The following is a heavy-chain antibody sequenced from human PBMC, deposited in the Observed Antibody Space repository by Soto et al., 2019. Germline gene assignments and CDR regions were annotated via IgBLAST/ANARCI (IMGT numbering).Heavy chain of an antibody. CDR3: VRDPACIAAAGTLCWFDP. J-gene: IGHJ5*02. Sequence: GGSLRLSCAASGFTFSSYSMNWVRQAPGKGLEWVSSISSSSSYIYYADSVKGRFTISRDNAKNSLYLQMNSLRAEDTAVYYCVRDPACIAAAGTLCWFDPWGQGTLVTVSS. D-gene: IGHD6-13*01. V-gene: IGHV3-21*01. CDR1: GFTFSSYS. CDR2: ISSSSSYI.